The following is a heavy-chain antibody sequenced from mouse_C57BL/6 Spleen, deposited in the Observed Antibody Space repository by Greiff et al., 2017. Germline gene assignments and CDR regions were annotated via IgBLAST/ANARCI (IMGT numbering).Heavy chain of an antibody. CDR3: GFYYVNPGAMDY. CDR2: INPSTGGT. D-gene: IGHD2-1*01. Sequence: DVKLQESGPELVKPGASVKISCKASGYSFTGYYMNWVKQSPEKSLEWIGEINPSTGGTTYNQKFKAKATLTVDKSSSTAYMQLKSLTSEDSAVYYWGFYYVNPGAMDYWGQGTSVTVSS. V-gene: IGHV1-42*01. J-gene: IGHJ4*01. CDR1: GYSFTGYY.